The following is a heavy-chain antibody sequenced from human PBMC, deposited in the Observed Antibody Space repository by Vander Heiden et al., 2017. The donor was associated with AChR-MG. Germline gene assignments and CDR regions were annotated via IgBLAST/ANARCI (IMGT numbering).Heavy chain of an antibody. V-gene: IGHV3-48*03. CDR1: GFTFSSYE. CDR3: ATIFGVVIMGYYFDY. J-gene: IGHJ4*02. Sequence: EVQLVESGGGLVQPGGSLRLSCAASGFTFSSYEMNWVRQAPGKGLEWVSYISSSGSTIYYADSVKGRFTISRDNAKNSLYLQMNSLRAEDTAVYYCATIFGVVIMGYYFDYWGQGTLVTVSS. CDR2: ISSSGSTI. D-gene: IGHD3-3*01.